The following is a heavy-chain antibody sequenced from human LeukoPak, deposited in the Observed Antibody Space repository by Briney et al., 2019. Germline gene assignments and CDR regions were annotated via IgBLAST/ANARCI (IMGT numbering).Heavy chain of an antibody. V-gene: IGHV4-31*03. CDR1: GGSISSGGYY. D-gene: IGHD5-12*01. J-gene: IGHJ4*02. Sequence: PSQTLSLTCTVSGGSISSGGYYWSWIRQHPGKGLEWIGYIYYSGSTYYNPSLKSRVTISVYTSKNQFSLKLSSVTAADTAVYYCASNLAVDIVATIIYWGQGTLVTVSS. CDR3: ASNLAVDIVATIIY. CDR2: IYYSGST.